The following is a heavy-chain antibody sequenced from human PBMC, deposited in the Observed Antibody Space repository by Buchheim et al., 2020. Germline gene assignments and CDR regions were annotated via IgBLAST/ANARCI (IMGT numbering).Heavy chain of an antibody. Sequence: QVQLQESGPGLVKPSETLSLTCTVSGGSISSYYWSWIRQPPGGGLECIAYIHYSGSTNYNPSLKSRVTISVDTSKHQFSLTVSSVTAADTAVYYCARQGHYGDYDNWGQGTL. CDR3: ARQGHYGDYDN. V-gene: IGHV4-59*08. D-gene: IGHD4-17*01. J-gene: IGHJ4*02. CDR1: GGSISSYY. CDR2: IHYSGST.